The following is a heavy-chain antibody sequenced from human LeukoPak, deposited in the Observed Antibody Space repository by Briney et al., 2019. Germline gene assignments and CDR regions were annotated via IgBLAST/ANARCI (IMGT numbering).Heavy chain of an antibody. Sequence: ASVKVSCKASGYSFTSYGITWVRQAPRQGLEWMGWISTHNGNTNYAQKFQGRVTMTRDTSISTVYMELSRLRSDDTAVYYCARVPSGWYKFDYWGQGTLVTVSS. J-gene: IGHJ4*02. CDR1: GYSFTSYG. D-gene: IGHD6-19*01. V-gene: IGHV1-18*01. CDR3: ARVPSGWYKFDY. CDR2: ISTHNGNT.